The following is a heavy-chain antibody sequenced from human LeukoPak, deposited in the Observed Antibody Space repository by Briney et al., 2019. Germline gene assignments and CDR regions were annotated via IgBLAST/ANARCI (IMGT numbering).Heavy chain of an antibody. Sequence: GASVEVSCKAAGYTFTSYYMHWVRQAPGQGLEWMGIINPSGGSTSYAQKFQGRVTITRDTSTSTVYMELSSLRSEDTAVYYCARDPHGMYYFDYWGQGTLVTVSS. CDR3: ARDPHGMYYFDY. J-gene: IGHJ4*02. CDR1: GYTFTSYY. D-gene: IGHD5-24*01. CDR2: INPSGGST. V-gene: IGHV1-46*01.